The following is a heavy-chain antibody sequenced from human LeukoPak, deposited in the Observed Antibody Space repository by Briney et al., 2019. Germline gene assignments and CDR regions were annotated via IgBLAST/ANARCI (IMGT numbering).Heavy chain of an antibody. CDR1: GFTVSTNY. Sequence: GGSLRLSCAASGFTVSTNYMSWVSQAPGKGLEWVSTISSGGATYYLDSVQGRFTVSRDNSKNTVYLQMNSLRAEDTAVYYCAKDTGGSSGFDYWGQGTLVTVSS. CDR3: AKDTGGSSGFDY. J-gene: IGHJ4*02. V-gene: IGHV3-66*01. CDR2: ISSGGAT. D-gene: IGHD6-19*01.